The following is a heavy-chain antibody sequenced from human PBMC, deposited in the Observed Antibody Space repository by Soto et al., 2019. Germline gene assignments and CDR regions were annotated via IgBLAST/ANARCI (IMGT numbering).Heavy chain of an antibody. CDR3: ARGGSASGGYSYYVMDV. D-gene: IGHD3-16*01. V-gene: IGHV3-66*01. J-gene: IGHJ6*02. CDR1: GFTVSSNY. CDR2: IYSGGTT. Sequence: PGGSLRLSCTASGFTVSSNYMSWVRQAPGKGLEWVSAIYSGGTTYYADSVKGRFTISRDNSKNTLYLQMNSLRAEDTAVYYCARGGSASGGYSYYVMDVWGQGTTVTVSS.